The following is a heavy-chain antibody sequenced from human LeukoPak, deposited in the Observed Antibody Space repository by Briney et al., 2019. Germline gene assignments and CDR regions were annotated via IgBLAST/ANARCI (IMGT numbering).Heavy chain of an antibody. V-gene: IGHV1-2*02. CDR1: GYTFTGYY. CDR3: ARVGSAGYDSSGYYYEFLLGY. Sequence: GASVKVSCTASGYTFTGYYIHWVRQAPGQGLEWMGWINPNSGGTNYAQKFQGRVTMTRDTSISTAYMELSRLRSDDTAVYYCARVGSAGYDSSGYYYEFLLGYWGQGTLVTVSS. CDR2: INPNSGGT. J-gene: IGHJ4*02. D-gene: IGHD3-22*01.